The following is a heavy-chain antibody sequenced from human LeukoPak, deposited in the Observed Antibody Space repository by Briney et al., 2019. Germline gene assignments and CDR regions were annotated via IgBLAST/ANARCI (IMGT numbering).Heavy chain of an antibody. CDR3: AKRGPFIVGATLGFDY. Sequence: GGSLRLSCAASGFTFSNYAMHWVRQPPGKGLEWVAVMSFDGSKRYYADSVQGRFTISRDNSQNTLYLQMNSLRAEDTAVYYCAKRGPFIVGATLGFDYWGQGTLVTVSS. J-gene: IGHJ4*02. CDR2: MSFDGSKR. CDR1: GFTFSNYA. V-gene: IGHV3-30*04. D-gene: IGHD1-26*01.